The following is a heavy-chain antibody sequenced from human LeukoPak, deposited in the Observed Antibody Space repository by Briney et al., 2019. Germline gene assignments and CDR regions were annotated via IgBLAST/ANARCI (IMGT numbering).Heavy chain of an antibody. CDR1: GFTFSDHH. V-gene: IGHV3-72*01. CDR2: SKNKDYAYST. J-gene: IGHJ4*02. D-gene: IGHD3-22*01. CDR3: TRIFYYGTRGYYPDF. Sequence: PGGSLRLSCAASGFTFSDHHMDWVSQAPGKGLEWIGRSKNKDYAYSTVYAASVKGRFTFSRDDPKNSLYLQMNSLTTEDTAVYYCTRIFYYGTRGYYPDFWGQGTLVTVSS.